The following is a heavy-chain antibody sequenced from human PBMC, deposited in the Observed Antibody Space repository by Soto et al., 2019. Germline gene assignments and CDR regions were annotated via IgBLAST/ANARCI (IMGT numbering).Heavy chain of an antibody. D-gene: IGHD3-22*01. J-gene: IGHJ4*02. CDR1: GGTFSRHA. CDR3: ARGWGYDSNDDYYAY. V-gene: IGHV1-69*01. Sequence: QVQLVQSGAEVRKPGSSVKVSCKASGGTFSRHAISWVRQAPGQGLEWMGGIIPIFGTANHAQKFQGRVTMIADESTNTVYMELSRLRSEDTAMYYCARGWGYDSNDDYYAYWGQGTLVIVSS. CDR2: IIPIFGTA.